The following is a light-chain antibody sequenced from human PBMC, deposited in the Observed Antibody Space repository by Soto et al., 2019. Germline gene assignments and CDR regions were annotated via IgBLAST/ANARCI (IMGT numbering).Light chain of an antibody. CDR2: GYN. V-gene: IGLV1-40*01. CDR3: QSYDSSLSAWV. J-gene: IGLJ2*01. CDR1: SSNIGAGYD. Sequence: QSVLTQPPSVSGAPGQRVTISCTGSSSNIGAGYDVHWYQQLPGTAPKLLVYGYNNRPSGVPDRFSVSKSGTSASLTITGLQTEDEADYYCQSYDSSLSAWVFCGGTKLTVL.